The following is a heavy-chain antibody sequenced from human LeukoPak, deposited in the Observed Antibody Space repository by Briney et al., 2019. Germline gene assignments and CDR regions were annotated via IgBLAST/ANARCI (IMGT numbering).Heavy chain of an antibody. J-gene: IGHJ5*02. D-gene: IGHD3-22*01. CDR1: GGSISSGSYY. V-gene: IGHV4-61*02. Sequence: PSQTLSLTCTVSGGSISSGSYYWSWIRQPAGKGLEWIGRIYTSGSTNYNPSLKSRVTISVDTSKNQFSLKLSSVTAADTAVYYCARDYYDSSGYYHANWFDPWGQGTLVTVSS. CDR3: ARDYYDSSGYYHANWFDP. CDR2: IYTSGST.